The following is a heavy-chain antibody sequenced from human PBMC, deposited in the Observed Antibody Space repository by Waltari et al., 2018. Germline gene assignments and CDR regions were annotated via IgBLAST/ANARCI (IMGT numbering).Heavy chain of an antibody. D-gene: IGHD5-12*01. CDR1: GGSISSSNSY. J-gene: IGHJ4*02. Sequence: QLQLQESGPGLLKPSATLSLTCTVSGGSISSSNSYMGWIRQPPGKWLEWIGNIYYDGYTYYKPSLKSRVTISVDTSKNQFSLKLSSVTAADTAVYYCAIKLDGYNSLFYFDYWGQGTLVTVSS. CDR3: AIKLDGYNSLFYFDY. V-gene: IGHV4-39*07. CDR2: IYYDGYT.